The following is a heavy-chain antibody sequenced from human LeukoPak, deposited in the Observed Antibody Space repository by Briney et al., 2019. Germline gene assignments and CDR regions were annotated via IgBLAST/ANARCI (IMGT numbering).Heavy chain of an antibody. CDR2: IKYDGSDK. Sequence: GGSLRLSCVASGFTFRDYWITWVRQAPGKGLECVANIKYDGSDKYYVDSVKGRFTISRDNAKNSVYLQMNSLRVEDTAVYYCARRNLFDYWGQGTVVTVSS. J-gene: IGHJ4*02. CDR3: ARRNLFDY. CDR1: GFTFRDYW. V-gene: IGHV3-7*01. D-gene: IGHD1-14*01.